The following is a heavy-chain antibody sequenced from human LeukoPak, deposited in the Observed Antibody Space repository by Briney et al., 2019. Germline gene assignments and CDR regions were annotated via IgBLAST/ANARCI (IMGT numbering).Heavy chain of an antibody. CDR2: IIPIFGTA. CDR3: AREPNDFWSGSAYDY. V-gene: IGHV1-69*13. Sequence: ASVKVSCKASGGTFSSYAISWVRQAPGQGLEWMGGIIPIFGTANYAQKFQGRVTITADESTSTAYMELSSLRSDDTAVYYCAREPNDFWSGSAYDYWGQGTLVTVSS. D-gene: IGHD3-3*01. CDR1: GGTFSSYA. J-gene: IGHJ4*02.